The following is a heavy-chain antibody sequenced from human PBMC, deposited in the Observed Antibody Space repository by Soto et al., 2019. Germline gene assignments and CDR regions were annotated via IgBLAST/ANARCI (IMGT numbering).Heavy chain of an antibody. CDR1: GGSISSSNW. CDR3: ARVGSGDFWSGYYTTVGMDV. D-gene: IGHD3-3*01. Sequence: PSETLSLTCAVSGGSISSSNWWSWVRQPPWKGLEWIGEIYHSGSTNYNPSLKSRVTISVDTSKNQFSLKLSSVTAADTAVYYCARVGSGDFWSGYYTTVGMDVWGQGTTVNVSS. J-gene: IGHJ6*02. CDR2: IYHSGST. V-gene: IGHV4-4*02.